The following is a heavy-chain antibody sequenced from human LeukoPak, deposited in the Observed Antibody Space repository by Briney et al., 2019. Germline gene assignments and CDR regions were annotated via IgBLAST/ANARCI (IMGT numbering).Heavy chain of an antibody. CDR1: GGSINNYY. Sequence: PSETLSLTCTVSGGSINNYYWSWIRQPPGKGLEWVGYIFYSGSTNYNPSLKSRVTMSVDTSKNHFSLRLRSVTAADTAVYYCGRSGSSGYDPFDYWGQGTLVTVSS. CDR2: IFYSGST. V-gene: IGHV4-59*01. J-gene: IGHJ4*02. CDR3: GRSGSSGYDPFDY. D-gene: IGHD5-12*01.